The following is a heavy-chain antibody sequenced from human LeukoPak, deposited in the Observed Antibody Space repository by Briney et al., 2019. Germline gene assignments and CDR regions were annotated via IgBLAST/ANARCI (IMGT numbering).Heavy chain of an antibody. CDR1: GGSISSGSYY. V-gene: IGHV4-61*02. J-gene: IGHJ4*02. CDR3: AREGMTVTPFDY. D-gene: IGHD4-17*01. Sequence: SQTLSLTCTVSGGSISSGSYYWSWIRQPAGKGLEWIGRTYTSGSTNYNPSLKSRVTISVDTSKNQFSLKLSSVTAADTAVYYCAREGMTVTPFDYWGQGTLVTVSS. CDR2: TYTSGST.